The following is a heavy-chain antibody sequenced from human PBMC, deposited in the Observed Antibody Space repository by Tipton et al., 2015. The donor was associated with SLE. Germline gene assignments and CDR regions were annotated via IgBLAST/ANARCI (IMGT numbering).Heavy chain of an antibody. CDR3: ARRISGRDYFDY. J-gene: IGHJ4*02. Sequence: TLSLTCTVSGGSISSGGYYWSWFRQPPGKGLEWIGSIYYSGSTYYNPSLKSRVTISVDTSKNQFSLKLSSVTAADTAVYYCARRISGRDYFDYWGQGTLVTVSS. D-gene: IGHD2-15*01. CDR2: IYYSGST. V-gene: IGHV4-39*07. CDR1: GGSISSGGYY.